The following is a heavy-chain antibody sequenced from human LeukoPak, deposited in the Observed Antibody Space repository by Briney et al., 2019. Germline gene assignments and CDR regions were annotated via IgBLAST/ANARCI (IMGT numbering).Heavy chain of an antibody. CDR1: GGSXSSYY. D-gene: IGHD6-13*01. CDR3: ATGGARSSSSFDY. J-gene: IGHJ4*02. Sequence: ETLSLTCXVSGGSXSSYYWSWIRQPPGKGLEWIGYIYYSGSTNYNPSLKSRVTISVDTSKNQFSLKLSSVTAADTAVYYCATGGARSSSSFDYWGQGTLVTVSS. CDR2: IYYSGST. V-gene: IGHV4-59*01.